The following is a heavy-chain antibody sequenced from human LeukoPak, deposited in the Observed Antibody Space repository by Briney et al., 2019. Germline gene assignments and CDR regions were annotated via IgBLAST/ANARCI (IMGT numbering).Heavy chain of an antibody. CDR3: AREITGTPFDY. CDR1: GFTFSSYA. J-gene: IGHJ4*02. CDR2: TSGPGGSR. Sequence: GGSLRLSCAASGFTFSSYAMSWVRQAPGKGLEWVSATSGPGGSRDYADSVKGRFTISRDNSKNTLYLQMNSLRAEDTAVYYCAREITGTPFDYWGQGTLVTVSS. V-gene: IGHV3-23*01. D-gene: IGHD1-7*01.